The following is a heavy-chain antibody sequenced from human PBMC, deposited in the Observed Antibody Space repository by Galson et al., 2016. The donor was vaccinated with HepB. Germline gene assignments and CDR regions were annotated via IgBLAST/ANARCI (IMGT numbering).Heavy chain of an antibody. V-gene: IGHV4-59*01. CDR1: GDSMTDYY. CDR3: AGRSISVIVGAFDI. Sequence: ETLSLTCTVSGDSMTDYYWSFIRQPPGKALEWIGYIYDSGTTNYNPSLKSRVTISGDTSKNQLSLKLSSVTAADTAIYYCAGRSISVIVGAFDIWGQGTMVTVS. J-gene: IGHJ3*02. CDR2: IYDSGTT. D-gene: IGHD3-22*01.